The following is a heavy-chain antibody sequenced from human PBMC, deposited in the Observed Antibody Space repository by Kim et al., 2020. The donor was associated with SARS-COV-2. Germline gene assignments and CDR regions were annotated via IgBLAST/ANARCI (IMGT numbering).Heavy chain of an antibody. CDR1: AYSFTNDY. CDR2: IHPTDSYI. Sequence: GESLKISYQASAYSFTNDYIAWVRQVPGKGLEWVARIHPTDSYINFGPSFQGHVTVSVDKAVNTVFLHWGSLRTSDTAIYYCARLPRPSNWFNWYFDLWGRGTLVTVSS. CDR3: ARLPRPSNWFNWYFDL. V-gene: IGHV5-10-1*01. J-gene: IGHJ2*01. D-gene: IGHD2-2*01.